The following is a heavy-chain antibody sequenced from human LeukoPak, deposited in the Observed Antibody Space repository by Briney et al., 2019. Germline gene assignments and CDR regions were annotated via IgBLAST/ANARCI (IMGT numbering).Heavy chain of an antibody. CDR2: INPNSGST. D-gene: IGHD4-17*01. CDR1: GYTFTGYY. Sequence: ASVKVSCKASGYTFTGYYMHWVRQAPGQGLEWMGWINPNSGSTNYAQKFQGRVTMTRDTSISTAYMELSRLRSDDTAVYYCARDGTYGDYRFWGQGTLDTVSS. V-gene: IGHV1-2*02. CDR3: ARDGTYGDYRF. J-gene: IGHJ4*02.